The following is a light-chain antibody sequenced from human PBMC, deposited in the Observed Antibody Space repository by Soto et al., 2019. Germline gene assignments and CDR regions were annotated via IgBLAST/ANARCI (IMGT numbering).Light chain of an antibody. CDR2: DAS. J-gene: IGKJ4*01. CDR1: QSVSAY. V-gene: IGKV3-11*01. CDR3: QQRTIPLT. Sequence: IVLTQSPATLSLSPGERATLSCRASQSVSAYLAWYQQKPGQPPTLLVYDASNRATGIPARFSGSGSGKDVTLTTSSLEPEDAAVYYCQQRTIPLTFGGGTKVEIK.